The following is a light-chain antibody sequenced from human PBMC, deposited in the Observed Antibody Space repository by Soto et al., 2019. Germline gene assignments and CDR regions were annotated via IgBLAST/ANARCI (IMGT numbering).Light chain of an antibody. CDR2: EVT. J-gene: IGLJ1*01. Sequence: QSVLTQPASVSGSPGQSITISCTGTSSDVGGYNSVSWYQQHPGKAPKLIIYEVTRRPSGVPDRIFASKSDTTASLTVSGLQAEDEADYYCSSFAGTNSFVFGTGTKLTVL. V-gene: IGLV2-8*01. CDR1: SSDVGGYNS. CDR3: SSFAGTNSFV.